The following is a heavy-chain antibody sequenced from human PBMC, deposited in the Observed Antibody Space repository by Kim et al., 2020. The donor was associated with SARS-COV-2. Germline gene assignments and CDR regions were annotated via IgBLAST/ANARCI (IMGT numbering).Heavy chain of an antibody. CDR3: ARDHLRRLVGKYYYYGMDV. D-gene: IGHD2-15*01. J-gene: IGHJ6*02. V-gene: IGHV4-59*01. Sequence: SRVTISVDTSKNQFSLKLSSVTAADTAVYYCARDHLRRLVGKYYYYGMDVWGQGTTVTVSS.